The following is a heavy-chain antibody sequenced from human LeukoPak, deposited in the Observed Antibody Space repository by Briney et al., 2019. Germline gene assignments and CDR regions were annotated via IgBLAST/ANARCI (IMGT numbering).Heavy chain of an antibody. CDR1: GGSISSGDYY. CDR2: MYYSGST. D-gene: IGHD3-22*01. J-gene: IGHJ5*02. V-gene: IGHV4-30-4*01. CDR3: ARPYYYDSRIDP. Sequence: SQTLSLTCTVPGGSISSGDYYWSWIRQPPGKGLEWIAYMYYSGSTYYNPSLKSRVTMSADTSKNQLSLKLSSVTAADTAVYYCARPYYYDSRIDPWGQGILVTVSP.